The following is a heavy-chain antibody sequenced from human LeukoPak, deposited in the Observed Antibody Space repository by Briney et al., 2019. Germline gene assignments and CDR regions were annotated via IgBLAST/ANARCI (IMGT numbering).Heavy chain of an antibody. V-gene: IGHV1-18*04. Sequence: ASVKVSCKASGYTFTSYGISWVRQAPGQGLEWMGLISAYNGNTNYAQKLQGRVTMTTDTSTSTAYMELRSLRSDDTAVYYCARALKYSSGWYFDYWGQGTLVTVSS. CDR1: GYTFTSYG. CDR3: ARALKYSSGWYFDY. CDR2: ISAYNGNT. D-gene: IGHD6-19*01. J-gene: IGHJ4*02.